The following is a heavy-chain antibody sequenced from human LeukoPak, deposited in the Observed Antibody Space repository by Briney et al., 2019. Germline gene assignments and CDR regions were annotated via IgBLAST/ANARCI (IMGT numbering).Heavy chain of an antibody. CDR1: GGSVSSYY. J-gene: IGHJ4*02. V-gene: IGHV4-59*06. D-gene: IGHD3-9*01. CDR3: ARYVGNVIRPPIGVDLDFDY. CDR2: IYYSGST. Sequence: SETLSLTCTVSGGSVSSYYWGWIRQPPGKGLAWIGYIYYSGSTYYNPSLKSRVTISVDTSKNQFSLKLSSVTAADTAVYYCARYVGNVIRPPIGVDLDFDYWGQGTLVTVSS.